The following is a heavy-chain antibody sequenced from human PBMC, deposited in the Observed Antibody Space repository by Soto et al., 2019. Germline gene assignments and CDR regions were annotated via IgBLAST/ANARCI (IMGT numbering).Heavy chain of an antibody. J-gene: IGHJ4*02. CDR1: GFTFSSYW. CDR2: INSDGSST. CDR3: ARGGYGYCFDY. V-gene: IGHV3-74*01. Sequence: GGSLRLSCAASGFTFSSYWMHWVRQAPGKGLVWVSRINSDGSSTSYADSVKGRFTISRDNAKNTLYLQMNSLRAEDTAVYYCARGGYGYCFDYWGQGTLVTVSS. D-gene: IGHD3-10*01.